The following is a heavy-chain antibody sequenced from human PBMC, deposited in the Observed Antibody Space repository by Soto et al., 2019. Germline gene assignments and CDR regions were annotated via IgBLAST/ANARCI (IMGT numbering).Heavy chain of an antibody. CDR1: GYFFSDYA. CDR3: ARPKGYYSYYMDV. CDR2: ISAYNGNT. Sequence: QVQLVQSGDEVKKPGASVKVSCKASGYFFSDYAIAWVRQAPGQGLEWMGWISAYNGNTNYAQKFLGRVTMITDTSTSTAYMELRSLRSDDTSGSYCARPKGYYSYYMDVWGKGTTVTVSS. V-gene: IGHV1-18*01. J-gene: IGHJ6*03.